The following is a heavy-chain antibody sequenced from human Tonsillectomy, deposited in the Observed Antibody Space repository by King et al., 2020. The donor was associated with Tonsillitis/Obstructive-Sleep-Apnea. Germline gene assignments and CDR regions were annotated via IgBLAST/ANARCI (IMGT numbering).Heavy chain of an antibody. V-gene: IGHV3-53*01. D-gene: IGHD6-13*01. Sequence: VQLVESGGGLIQPGGSLRLSCAASGFTVSSNYMSLVRQAPGKGLEWVSVIDSGGGTYYADSVKGRFTISRDNSKNTLYLQMNSLRAEDTAVYYCARDHSSSDDYAFDIWGQGTMVTVSS. CDR3: ARDHSSSDDYAFDI. CDR2: IDSGGGT. J-gene: IGHJ3*02. CDR1: GFTVSSNY.